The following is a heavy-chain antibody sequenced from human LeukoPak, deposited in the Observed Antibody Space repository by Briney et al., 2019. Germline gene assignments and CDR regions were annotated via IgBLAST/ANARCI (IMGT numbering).Heavy chain of an antibody. Sequence: PSETLSLTCAVSGGSISSSNWWSWVSQPPGKGLEWTGEIYHSGSTNYNPSLKSRDTISVDNSKNQFSLKLSSVTAADTAVYYCARSLTCDSSGYCIDYWGQGTLVTVSS. CDR3: ARSLTCDSSGYCIDY. J-gene: IGHJ4*02. CDR2: IYHSGST. D-gene: IGHD3-22*01. CDR1: GGSISSSNW. V-gene: IGHV4-4*02.